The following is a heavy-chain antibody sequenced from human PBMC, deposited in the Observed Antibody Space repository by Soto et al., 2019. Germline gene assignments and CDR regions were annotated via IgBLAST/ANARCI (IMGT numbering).Heavy chain of an antibody. CDR3: ARFCGGDCYPKYYYYYYGMDV. CDR2: IKRDGSET. CDR1: TFIFSTYW. V-gene: IGHV3-7*03. Sequence: GGSLRLSCAAPTFIFSTYWMTWVRQAPGKGLEWVANIKRDGSETHYADPVKGRFTISRDNSKNTLYLQMNSLRAEDTAVYYCARFCGGDCYPKYYYYYYGMDVWGQGTTVTVSS. D-gene: IGHD2-21*02. J-gene: IGHJ6*02.